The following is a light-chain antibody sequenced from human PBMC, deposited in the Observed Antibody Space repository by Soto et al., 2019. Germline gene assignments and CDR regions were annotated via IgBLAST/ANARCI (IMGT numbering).Light chain of an antibody. V-gene: IGLV1-44*01. CDR1: NSNIGSNT. J-gene: IGLJ3*02. CDR2: TNT. Sequence: QAVVTQPPSASATPGQRVTISCSGSNSNIGSNTVIWYQQLPGTAPKLLIYTNTQRPSGVPDRFSGSKSGTSGSLAISGLQSEDEADYYCASWDDSLSGWVFGGGTQLTVL. CDR3: ASWDDSLSGWV.